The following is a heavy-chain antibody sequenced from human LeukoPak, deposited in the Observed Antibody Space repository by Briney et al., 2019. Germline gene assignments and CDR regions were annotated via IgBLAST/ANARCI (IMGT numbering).Heavy chain of an antibody. V-gene: IGHV3-30*14. CDR2: ISYDGSNK. CDR1: GFTFSSYA. J-gene: IGHJ4*02. Sequence: GRSLRLSCAASGFTFSSYAMHWVRQAPGKGLEWVAVISYDGSNKYYADSVKGRFTISRDNSKNTLYLQMNDLRAEDTAVYYCARDLRGRSGNYYSNFDYWGQGTLVTVSS. CDR3: ARDLRGRSGNYYSNFDY. D-gene: IGHD3-10*01.